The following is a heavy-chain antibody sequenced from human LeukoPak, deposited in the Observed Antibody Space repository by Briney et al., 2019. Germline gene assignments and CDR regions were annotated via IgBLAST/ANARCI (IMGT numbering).Heavy chain of an antibody. CDR3: ARLMGDRTIYDY. D-gene: IGHD1-26*01. Sequence: GGSLRLSCAASGCAFRTYWMSWVRQAPGKGLEWVASISPGGSETYYAESLKGRFTISTDNAMNSFFLQMNNLRADDTAVYYCARLMGDRTIYDYWGQGALVTVSS. J-gene: IGHJ4*02. CDR2: ISPGGSET. CDR1: GCAFRTYW. V-gene: IGHV3-7*01.